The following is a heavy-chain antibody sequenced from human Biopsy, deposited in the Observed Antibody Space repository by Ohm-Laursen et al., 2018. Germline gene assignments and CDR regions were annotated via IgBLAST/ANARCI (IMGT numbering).Heavy chain of an antibody. V-gene: IGHV1-69*06. Sequence: ASVKVSCKTSGGTLSNYAINWVRQAPGQGLEWMGGIIPIFDTANYAQKFQDRVTITADKSTFTAYMELSSLRSEDAAVYYCASDLLGREGYCGGRNCQIAYWGQGTLVTVSS. D-gene: IGHD2-15*01. CDR3: ASDLLGREGYCGGRNCQIAY. CDR2: IIPIFDTA. J-gene: IGHJ4*02. CDR1: GGTLSNYA.